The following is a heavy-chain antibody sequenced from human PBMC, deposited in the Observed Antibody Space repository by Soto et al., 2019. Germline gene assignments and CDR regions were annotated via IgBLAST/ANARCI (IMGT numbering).Heavy chain of an antibody. CDR3: ARNFDIAATGTAFDS. Sequence: QVQLQESGPSLVRPSETLSLTCSVSAGSLSGHYWSWIRLPAGRRLQWVGRIYSSGTTNYNPSLKSRVRMSVDTSRNRFSLKLDSVTAADTAVYYCARNFDIAATGTAFDSWGRGALVTVSS. V-gene: IGHV4-4*07. D-gene: IGHD6-13*01. CDR2: IYSSGTT. CDR1: AGSLSGHY. J-gene: IGHJ4*02.